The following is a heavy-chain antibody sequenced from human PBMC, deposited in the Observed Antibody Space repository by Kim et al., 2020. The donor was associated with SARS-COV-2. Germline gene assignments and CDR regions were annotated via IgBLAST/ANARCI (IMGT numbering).Heavy chain of an antibody. CDR2: IYYSGST. V-gene: IGHV4-59*08. Sequence: SETLSLTCTVSGGSISSYYWSWIRQPPGKGLEWIGYIYYSGSTNYNPYLKSRVTISVDTSKNQFSLKLSSVTAADTAGYYCSRHGACVGVLCTYYYFGM. CDR1: GGSISSYY. CDR3: SRHGACVGVLCTYYYFGM. J-gene: IGHJ6*01. D-gene: IGHD3-10*01.